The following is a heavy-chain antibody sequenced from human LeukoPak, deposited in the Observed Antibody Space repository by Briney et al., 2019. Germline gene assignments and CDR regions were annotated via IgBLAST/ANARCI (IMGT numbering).Heavy chain of an antibody. CDR1: GYTFTSYD. D-gene: IGHD1-7*01. J-gene: IGHJ6*03. CDR3: ARGITGTTFYYYYYYKDV. Sequence: ASVKVSCKASGYTFTSYDINWVRQATGQGLEWMGWMNPNSGNTGYAQKFQGRVTMTRNTSISTAYMELSSLRSEDTAVYYCARGITGTTFYYYYYYKDVWGKGTTVTVSS. CDR2: MNPNSGNT. V-gene: IGHV1-8*01.